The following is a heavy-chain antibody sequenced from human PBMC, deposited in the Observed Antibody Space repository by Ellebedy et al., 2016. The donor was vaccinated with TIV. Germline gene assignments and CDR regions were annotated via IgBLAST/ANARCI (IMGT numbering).Heavy chain of an antibody. V-gene: IGHV1-2*02. Sequence: ASVKVSCKASGYTFTANYMHWVRHAPGHGLEWMGWVNPDSGSTNLAQRFQGRVTMTRDTSVNTAYMELSRLESGDTATYYCARVRRGSSGMDVWGQGTTATVS. D-gene: IGHD6-19*01. CDR3: ARVRRGSSGMDV. CDR2: VNPDSGST. J-gene: IGHJ6*02. CDR1: GYTFTANY.